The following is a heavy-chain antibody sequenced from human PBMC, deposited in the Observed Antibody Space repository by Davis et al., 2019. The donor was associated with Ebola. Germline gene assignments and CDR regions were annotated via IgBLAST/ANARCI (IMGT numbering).Heavy chain of an antibody. CDR1: GITFSNYA. D-gene: IGHD1-14*01. CDR3: ARDVTVSG. Sequence: GESLQISCAASGITFSNYAMSWVRHAPGKGLEWVSGISGSGGSTHYADSVKGRFTISRDNSKNTLYLQMNSLRAEDTAVYYCARDVTVSGWGQGTLVNVSS. CDR2: ISGSGGST. J-gene: IGHJ4*02. V-gene: IGHV3-23*01.